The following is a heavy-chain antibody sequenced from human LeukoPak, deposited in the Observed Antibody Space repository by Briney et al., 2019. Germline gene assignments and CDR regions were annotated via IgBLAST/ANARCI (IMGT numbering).Heavy chain of an antibody. J-gene: IGHJ6*02. CDR2: IYPGDSDT. CDR1: GYSFTSYW. CDR3: ARHPNVGATHYYYAMDV. Sequence: GESLKISCKGSGYSFTSYWIGWVRQMPGKGLEWMGIIYPGDSDTRYSPSFQGQVTISADKSISTAYLQWSSLKASDTAIYYCARHPNVGATHYYYAMDVWGQGTTVTVSS. V-gene: IGHV5-51*01. D-gene: IGHD1-26*01.